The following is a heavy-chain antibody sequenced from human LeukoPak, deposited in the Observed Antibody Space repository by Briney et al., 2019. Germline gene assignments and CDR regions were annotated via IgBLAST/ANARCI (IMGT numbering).Heavy chain of an antibody. CDR3: ARAIAAAGTNVDY. J-gene: IGHJ4*02. V-gene: IGHV4-59*01. Sequence: SETLSLTCTVSGGSISSYYWSWIRQPPGKGLEWIGYIYYSGSTDYNPSLKSRVTISVDTSKNQFSLKLSSVTAADTAVYYCARAIAAAGTNVDYWGQGTLVTVSS. CDR2: IYYSGST. CDR1: GGSISSYY. D-gene: IGHD6-13*01.